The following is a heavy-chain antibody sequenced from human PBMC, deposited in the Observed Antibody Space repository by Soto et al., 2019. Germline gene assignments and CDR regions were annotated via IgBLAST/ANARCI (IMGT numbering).Heavy chain of an antibody. CDR2: ISPDGTST. CDR3: AKDRAYVLLWFGEFTDAFDI. J-gene: IGHJ3*02. V-gene: IGHV3-74*01. Sequence: GGSLRLSCAASGFTFSPSWMHWVRQAPGKGLVWVSRISPDGTSTTYADSVKGRFSISRDNSKNTLYLQMNSLRAEDTAVYYCAKDRAYVLLWFGEFTDAFDIWGQGTMVNVSS. D-gene: IGHD3-10*01. CDR1: GFTFSPSW.